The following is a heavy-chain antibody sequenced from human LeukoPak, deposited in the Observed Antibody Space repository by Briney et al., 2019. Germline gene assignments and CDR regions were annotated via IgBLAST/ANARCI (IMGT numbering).Heavy chain of an antibody. V-gene: IGHV3-23*01. D-gene: IGHD1-26*01. Sequence: GGSLRLSCLTSGFTLSTNAMSWVRQAPGRGLKWISGISGSGASTYYADSVKGRFTISRDDSRNTLYLQMNSLRGDDTAVYYCAKDVGKWESLHFFDYWGQGTLVTVSS. CDR3: AKDVGKWESLHFFDY. CDR1: GFTLSTNA. CDR2: ISGSGAST. J-gene: IGHJ4*02.